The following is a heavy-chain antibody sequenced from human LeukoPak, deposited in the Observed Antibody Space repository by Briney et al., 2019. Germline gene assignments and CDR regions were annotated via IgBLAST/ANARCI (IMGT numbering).Heavy chain of an antibody. CDR3: AREAPYSSGWYGDYFDY. CDR1: GGSISSGAYS. CDR2: IFQSGST. J-gene: IGHJ4*02. Sequence: PSETLSLTCAVSGGSISSGAYSWNWIRKPPGKGLEWIGYIFQSGSTYYNPSLKSRVTISVDTSKNQFSLKLSSVTAADTAVYYCAREAPYSSGWYGDYFDYWGQGTLVTVSS. D-gene: IGHD6-19*01. V-gene: IGHV4-30-2*01.